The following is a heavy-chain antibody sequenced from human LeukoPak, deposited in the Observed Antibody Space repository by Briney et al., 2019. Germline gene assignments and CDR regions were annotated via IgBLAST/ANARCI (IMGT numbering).Heavy chain of an antibody. J-gene: IGHJ5*02. D-gene: IGHD3-10*01. CDR2: ISSSSSYI. Sequence: GGSLRLSCAASGFTFRSYRMTWVRQAPGKGLEWVSSISSSSSYIYYAASVKGRFPISRDNAKNSLYLQMNSLRAEDTAVYFCARAGPYYGRSWGQGTLVTVSS. V-gene: IGHV3-21*01. CDR1: GFTFRSYR. CDR3: ARAGPYYGRS.